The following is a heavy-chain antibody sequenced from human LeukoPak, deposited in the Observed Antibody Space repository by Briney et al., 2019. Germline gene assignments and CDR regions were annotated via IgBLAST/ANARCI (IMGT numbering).Heavy chain of an antibody. CDR2: ISYDGSNK. CDR3: AKEVTFGGVIPDY. J-gene: IGHJ4*02. Sequence: GGSLRLSCAASGFTFSYYGINWVRQAPGKGLEWVAVISYDGSNKYYADSVKGRFTISRDNSKNTLYLQMNSLRVEDTAVYYCAKEVTFGGVIPDYWGQGTLVTVSS. D-gene: IGHD3-16*02. CDR1: GFTFSYYG. V-gene: IGHV3-30*18.